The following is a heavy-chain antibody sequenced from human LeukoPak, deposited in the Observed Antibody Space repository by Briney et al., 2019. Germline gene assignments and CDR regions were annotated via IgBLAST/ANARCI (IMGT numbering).Heavy chain of an antibody. J-gene: IGHJ5*02. V-gene: IGHV3-23*01. CDR2: ISGSGGST. Sequence: PGGSLRLSCAASGFTFSSYAMSWVRQALGKGLEWVSAISGSGGSTYYADSVKGRFTISRDNSKNTLYLQMNSLRAEDTAVYYCAKGDILDTAPSPCWFDPWGQGTLVTVSS. CDR1: GFTFSSYA. CDR3: AKGDILDTAPSPCWFDP. D-gene: IGHD3-9*01.